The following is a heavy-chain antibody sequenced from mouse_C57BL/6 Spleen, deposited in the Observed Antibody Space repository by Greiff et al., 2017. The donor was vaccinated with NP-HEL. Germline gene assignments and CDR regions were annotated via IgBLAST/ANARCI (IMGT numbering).Heavy chain of an antibody. V-gene: IGHV1-12*01. CDR3: ARSGGNYVEKDWFAY. J-gene: IGHJ3*01. CDR1: GYTFTSYN. CDR2: IYPGNGDT. D-gene: IGHD2-1*01. Sequence: SGAELVRPGASVKMSCKASGYTFTSYNMHWVKQTPRQGLEWIGAIYPGNGDTSYNQKFKGKATLTVDKSSSPAYMQLSSLTSEDSAVYFWARSGGNYVEKDWFAYWGQGTLVTVSA.